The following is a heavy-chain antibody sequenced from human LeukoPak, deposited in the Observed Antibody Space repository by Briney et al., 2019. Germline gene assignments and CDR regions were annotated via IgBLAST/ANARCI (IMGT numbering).Heavy chain of an antibody. CDR3: ARAPAITTPLDY. V-gene: IGHV4-61*02. Sequence: PSETLSLTCTVSGGSISSGSYYWSWIRQPAGKGLEWIGRIYTSGSTNYNPSLKSRVTISVDTSKNQFSLKLNSVTAADTAVYYCARAPAITTPLDYWGQGTLVTVSS. CDR2: IYTSGST. D-gene: IGHD1-1*01. J-gene: IGHJ4*02. CDR1: GGSISSGSYY.